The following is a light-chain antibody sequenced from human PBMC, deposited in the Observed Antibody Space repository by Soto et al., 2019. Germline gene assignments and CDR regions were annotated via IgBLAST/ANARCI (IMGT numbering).Light chain of an antibody. J-gene: IGKJ5*01. CDR2: AES. CDR3: QQSFTIPLT. V-gene: IGKV1-39*01. Sequence: QMTHSPSSLSASVGDSLTIPCRASQSISSYLNWYQHKPGQPPKLLIYAESSLQGGVPPRFSGTRSGTDFILTISSLQPEDSATYYCQQSFTIPLTFGQGTRLEIK. CDR1: QSISSY.